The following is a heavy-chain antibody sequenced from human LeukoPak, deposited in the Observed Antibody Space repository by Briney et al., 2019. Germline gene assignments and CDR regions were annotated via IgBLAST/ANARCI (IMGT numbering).Heavy chain of an antibody. CDR3: ASGDTTGYSGDAFNI. V-gene: IGHV3-33*08. CDR2: IWYDGSNK. D-gene: IGHD3-22*01. Sequence: GRSLRLSCAAAGFTFSGYAMHWVRQAPGNGLEWVAIIWYDGSNKYSADSVKGRFTISRDTSKNTLYLQMDSLRAEDTAVYYCASGDTTGYSGDAFNIWGQGTMVTVSS. CDR1: GFTFSGYA. J-gene: IGHJ3*02.